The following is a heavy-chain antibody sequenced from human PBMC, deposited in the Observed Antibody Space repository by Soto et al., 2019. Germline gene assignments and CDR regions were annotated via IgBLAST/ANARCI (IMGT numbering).Heavy chain of an antibody. J-gene: IGHJ4*02. D-gene: IGHD3-22*01. V-gene: IGHV3-23*01. CDR2: ITGSGGIT. CDR3: AKHTTLYYDRTGPGDYFDY. CDR1: GFTFSSNA. Sequence: GGSLRLSCAASGFTFSSNAMSWVRQAPGKGLEWVSGITGSGGITDYADSVKGRFTISRDNSRNTVYLQMNYLRVEDTAVYFCAKHTTLYYDRTGPGDYFDYWGQGTLVTVSS.